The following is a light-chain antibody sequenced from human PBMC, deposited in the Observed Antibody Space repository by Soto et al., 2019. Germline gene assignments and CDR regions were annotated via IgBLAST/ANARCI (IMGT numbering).Light chain of an antibody. CDR2: GAS. CDR1: QSITKY. Sequence: DIQMTQSPSSLSASVGDRVTITCRASQSITKYLSGYRQKPGKAPNLLIYGASSLQSGVPSRFIGSGSGIDFTLTISSLQPEDFVTYYCQQSYSTPPTFGGGTKVEIK. J-gene: IGKJ4*01. CDR3: QQSYSTPPT. V-gene: IGKV1-39*01.